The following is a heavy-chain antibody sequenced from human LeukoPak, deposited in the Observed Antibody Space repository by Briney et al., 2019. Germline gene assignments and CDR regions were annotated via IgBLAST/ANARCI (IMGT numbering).Heavy chain of an antibody. CDR2: IYPDDSAT. Sequence: GESLKISCKGSGYRFATYWIGWVRQMPGQGLEWMGIIYPDDSATKYSPSFQGQVTISADRSISTAYLQWSSLKASDTAMYYCARGFYGGYYYYYYMDVWGKGTTVTVSS. V-gene: IGHV5-51*01. CDR3: ARGFYGGYYYYYYMDV. J-gene: IGHJ6*03. CDR1: GYRFATYW. D-gene: IGHD4/OR15-4a*01.